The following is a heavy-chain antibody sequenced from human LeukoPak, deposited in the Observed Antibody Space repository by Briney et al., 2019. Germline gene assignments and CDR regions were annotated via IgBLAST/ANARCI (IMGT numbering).Heavy chain of an antibody. Sequence: GGSLRLSCAASGFTFSSYGMHWVRQAPGKGLEWVAVIWYDGSNKYYADSVKGRFTTSRDNSKNTLYLQMNSLRAEDTAVYYCARDYYGSGSQFDYWGQGTLVTVSS. D-gene: IGHD3-10*01. V-gene: IGHV3-33*01. CDR1: GFTFSSYG. J-gene: IGHJ4*02. CDR3: ARDYYGSGSQFDY. CDR2: IWYDGSNK.